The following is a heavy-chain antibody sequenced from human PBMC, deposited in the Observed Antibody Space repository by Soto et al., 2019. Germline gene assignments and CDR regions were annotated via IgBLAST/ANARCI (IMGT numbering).Heavy chain of an antibody. D-gene: IGHD3-22*01. CDR2: IDHSGRV. CDR3: STRAYDTNGYYRFDP. J-gene: IGHJ5*01. CDR1: GGSFSGHS. Sequence: SETLSLTCAVYGGSFSGHSWTWIRQSPGKGLEWIGDIDHSGRVNYSPSLKSRVTISLDTSKNQFSLTLSAVTAADTAMYYCSTRAYDTNGYYRFDPWGQGTLVTVSS. V-gene: IGHV4-34*01.